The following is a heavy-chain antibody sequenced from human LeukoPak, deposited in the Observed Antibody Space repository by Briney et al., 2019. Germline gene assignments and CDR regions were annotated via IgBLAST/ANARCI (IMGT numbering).Heavy chain of an antibody. V-gene: IGHV5-51*01. J-gene: IGHJ4*02. D-gene: IGHD6-19*01. Sequence: GESLKISCKGSGYSFTSYWIAWVRQMPGKGLEWMGIIFPGDSYTRYSPSFQGQVTISADKSISTAYLQWSSLKVSDTAMYYCARAGIAVDPRYFDYWGQGTLVTVSS. CDR1: GYSFTSYW. CDR2: IFPGDSYT. CDR3: ARAGIAVDPRYFDY.